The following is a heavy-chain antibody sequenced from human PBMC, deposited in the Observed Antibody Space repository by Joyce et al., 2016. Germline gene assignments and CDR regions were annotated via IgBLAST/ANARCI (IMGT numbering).Heavy chain of an antibody. J-gene: IGHJ4*02. D-gene: IGHD1-26*01. V-gene: IGHV6-1*01. Sequence: QVQLQQSGPGLVKPSQTLSLACAISGDSVSSNSVAWHWIMQSPSRGLEWLGRTYYRSKWYFDYGVSVKSRITIIPDTSKSQFSLQLTSVSPEDTAVYYCARGRIYSFDFWGQGTLVTVSS. CDR1: GDSVSSNSVA. CDR3: ARGRIYSFDF. CDR2: TYYRSKWYF.